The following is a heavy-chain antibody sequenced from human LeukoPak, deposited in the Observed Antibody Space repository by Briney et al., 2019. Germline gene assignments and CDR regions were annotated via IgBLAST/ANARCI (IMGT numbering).Heavy chain of an antibody. CDR1: GFTFDDYA. V-gene: IGHV3-9*01. D-gene: IGHD3-3*01. J-gene: IGHJ4*02. Sequence: GGSLRLSCAASGFTFDDYAMHWVRQAPGKGLEWVSGISGNSVSIGYADSVKGRFTISRDNAKNSMYLQMNSLRAEDTALYYCARPYDFWSGSFFDYWGQGTLVTVSS. CDR3: ARPYDFWSGSFFDY. CDR2: ISGNSVSI.